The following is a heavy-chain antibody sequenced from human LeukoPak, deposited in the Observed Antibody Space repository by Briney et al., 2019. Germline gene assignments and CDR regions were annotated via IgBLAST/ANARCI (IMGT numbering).Heavy chain of an antibody. Sequence: GASVKVSCNASGYTFTDYYMHWGRQAPGQGLGWWGWINPNSGDINYEQTFQGRVTMTRDPAISTAYMELSRLRSDDTAMYYCAGNRGESLWGQGTLVTVSS. J-gene: IGHJ4*02. V-gene: IGHV1-2*02. CDR3: AGNRGESL. CDR1: GYTFTDYY. CDR2: INPNSGDI. D-gene: IGHD7-27*01.